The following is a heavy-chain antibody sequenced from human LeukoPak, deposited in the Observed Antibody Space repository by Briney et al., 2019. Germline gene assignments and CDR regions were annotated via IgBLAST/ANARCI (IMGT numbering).Heavy chain of an antibody. Sequence: PSETLSLTCTVSGGSISSSSYYWGWIRQPPGKGLEWIGSIYYSGSTYYNPSLKSRVTISVDTSKNQFSLKLSSVTAADTAVYYCARGPIAAAGPPFDYWGQGTLVTVSS. J-gene: IGHJ4*02. CDR2: IYYSGST. V-gene: IGHV4-39*07. CDR3: ARGPIAAAGPPFDY. D-gene: IGHD6-13*01. CDR1: GGSISSSSYY.